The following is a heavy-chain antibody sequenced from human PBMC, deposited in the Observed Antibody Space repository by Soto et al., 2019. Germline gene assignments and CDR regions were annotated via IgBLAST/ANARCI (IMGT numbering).Heavy chain of an antibody. CDR2: ISSSSSYT. D-gene: IGHD3-9*01. Sequence: GGSLRLSCAASGFTFSDYYMSWIRQAPGKGLEWVSYISSSSSYTNYADSVKGRFTISRDDSKSIAYLQMNSLKTEDTAVYYCTRGDRGHYDILTGYYYWGQGTLVTVSS. CDR3: TRGDRGHYDILTGYYY. CDR1: GFTFSDYY. V-gene: IGHV3-11*05. J-gene: IGHJ4*02.